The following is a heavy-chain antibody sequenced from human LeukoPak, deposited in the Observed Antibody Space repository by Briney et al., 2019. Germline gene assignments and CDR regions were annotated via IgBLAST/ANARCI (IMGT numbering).Heavy chain of an antibody. CDR3: ARHDFWSGFKGGDY. Sequence: GGSLRLSCAASVFTFSSCAMHWVRQAPGKGLEWVAVISYDGGNKYYADSVKGRFTISRDNAKNSLYLQMNSLRAEDTAFYYCARHDFWSGFKGGDYWGQGTLVTVSS. D-gene: IGHD3-3*01. V-gene: IGHV3-30*04. CDR2: ISYDGGNK. CDR1: VFTFSSCA. J-gene: IGHJ4*02.